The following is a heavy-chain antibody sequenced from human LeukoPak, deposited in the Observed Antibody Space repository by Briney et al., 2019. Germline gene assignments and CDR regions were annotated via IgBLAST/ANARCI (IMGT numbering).Heavy chain of an antibody. CDR2: ISAYNGNT. Sequence: ASVKVSCKASGYTFTSYGISWVRQAPGQGLEWMGWISAYNGNTNYAQKLQGRVTMTTDTSTSTAYMELRSLRSDDTAVYYCASPAAIPYSTRGAFDIWGQGTMVTVSS. J-gene: IGHJ3*02. D-gene: IGHD2-2*01. V-gene: IGHV1-18*01. CDR3: ASPAAIPYSTRGAFDI. CDR1: GYTFTSYG.